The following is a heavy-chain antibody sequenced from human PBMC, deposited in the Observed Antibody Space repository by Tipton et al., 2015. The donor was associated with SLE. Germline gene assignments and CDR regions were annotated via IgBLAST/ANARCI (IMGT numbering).Heavy chain of an antibody. Sequence: TLSLTCTISGGSMTHYYWTWIRQSPGKGLEWIGRIYTSGSTNYNPSLKSRLTMSLDTSKNQFSLKLSSVTAADTAVYYCARGGGIVVTASDWFDPWGQGTLVTVSS. V-gene: IGHV4-4*07. CDR3: ARGGGIVVTASDWFDP. CDR1: GGSMTHYY. CDR2: IYTSGST. J-gene: IGHJ5*02. D-gene: IGHD2-15*01.